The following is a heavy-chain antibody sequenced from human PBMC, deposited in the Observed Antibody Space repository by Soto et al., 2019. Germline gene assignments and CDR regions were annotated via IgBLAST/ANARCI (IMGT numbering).Heavy chain of an antibody. CDR3: ATPTVCSGGSCYSA. CDR2: ISSSSSYI. J-gene: IGHJ5*02. V-gene: IGHV3-21*01. Sequence: GGSLRLSCAASGFTFSSYSMNWVRQAPGKGLEWVSSISSSSSYIYYADSVKGRFTISRDNAKNSLYLQMNSLRAEDTAVYYCATPTVCSGGSCYSAWGQGTLVTVSS. CDR1: GFTFSSYS. D-gene: IGHD2-15*01.